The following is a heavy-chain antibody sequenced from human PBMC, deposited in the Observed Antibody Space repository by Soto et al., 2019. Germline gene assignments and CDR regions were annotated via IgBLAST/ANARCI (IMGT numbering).Heavy chain of an antibody. Sequence: HPGGSLRLSCAASGFTFSSYAMSWVRQAPGKGLEWVSAISGSGGSTYYADSVKGRFTISRDNSKNTLYLQMNSLRAEDTAVYYCAKDIFGGQKVGRQRSGYDQTRRGYWGQGTLVTVSS. V-gene: IGHV3-23*01. D-gene: IGHD5-12*01. CDR2: ISGSGGST. CDR3: AKDIFGGQKVGRQRSGYDQTRRGY. CDR1: GFTFSSYA. J-gene: IGHJ4*02.